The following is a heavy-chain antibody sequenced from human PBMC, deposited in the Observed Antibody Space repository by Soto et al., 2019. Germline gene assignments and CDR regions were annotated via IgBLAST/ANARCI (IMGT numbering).Heavy chain of an antibody. CDR2: IWYDGNKK. J-gene: IGHJ1*01. CDR1: GFTFSSYG. V-gene: IGHV3-33*01. D-gene: IGHD3-16*01. CDR3: ATDGVSLFMIPSELEH. Sequence: QVQLVESGGGVVQPGGSLRLSCAASGFTFSSYGLYWVRQPPGKGLEWVALIWYDGNKKFYADSVRGRFTISRDNSKNPLYLQMNSLRAEDTAVYYCATDGVSLFMIPSELEHWGQGTLVTVSS.